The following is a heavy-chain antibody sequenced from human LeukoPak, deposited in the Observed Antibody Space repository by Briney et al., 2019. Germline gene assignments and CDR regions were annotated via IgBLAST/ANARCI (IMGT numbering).Heavy chain of an antibody. CDR1: GFTFSDYY. V-gene: IGHV3-11*04. CDR3: ARETTVVTRYFDY. D-gene: IGHD4-23*01. CDR2: ISSSGTTI. Sequence: PGGSLSLSCAASGFTFSDYYMSWIRQAPGKGLECVSYISSSGTTIYYADSVKGRFTISRDNAKNSLFLQMNSLRAEDTAVYYCARETTVVTRYFDYWGQGTLVTVSS. J-gene: IGHJ4*02.